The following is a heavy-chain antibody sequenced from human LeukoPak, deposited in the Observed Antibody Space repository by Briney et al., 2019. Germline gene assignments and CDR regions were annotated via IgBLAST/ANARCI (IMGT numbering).Heavy chain of an antibody. CDR1: GFTFSTFP. Sequence: PGGSLRLSCEASGFTFSTFPMHWVRQTPDKRLEWVAVISDDGRDTYYADSVKGRFTISRDNSKNTLYLQMNSLSPEDTAVVYCARVGRVSIYPSYMDVWGKGTTVTASS. CDR3: ARVGRVSIYPSYMDV. D-gene: IGHD6-6*01. V-gene: IGHV3-30*04. CDR2: ISDDGRDT. J-gene: IGHJ6*03.